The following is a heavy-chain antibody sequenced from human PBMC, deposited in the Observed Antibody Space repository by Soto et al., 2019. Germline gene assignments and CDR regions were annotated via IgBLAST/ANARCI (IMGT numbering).Heavy chain of an antibody. D-gene: IGHD2-21*01. CDR3: ARDCGGDCSADDAFDI. V-gene: IGHV4-4*02. CDR2: IYHSGST. CDR1: SGSISSSNW. Sequence: ASETLSLTRAVSSGSISSSNWWSWVRQPPGKGLEWIGEIYHSGSTNYNPSLKSRVTISVDKSKNQFSLKLSSVTAADTAVYYCARDCGGDCSADDAFDIWGQGTMVTVSS. J-gene: IGHJ3*02.